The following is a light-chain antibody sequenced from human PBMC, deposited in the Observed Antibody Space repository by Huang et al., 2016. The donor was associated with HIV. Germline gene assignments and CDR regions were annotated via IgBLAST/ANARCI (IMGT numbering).Light chain of an antibody. CDR2: GVS. CDR3: QQYNNWPPYD. CDR1: QSVKKN. J-gene: IGKJ2*01. Sequence: DMVMTQSPGTLSVSPGERATLSCRASQSVKKNLAWYQQKPGQAPRLLISGVSTRDTGVPARFSGNGSETEFTLTITSVQSEDSAVYYCQQYNNWPPYDFSQGTKLEIK. V-gene: IGKV3-15*01.